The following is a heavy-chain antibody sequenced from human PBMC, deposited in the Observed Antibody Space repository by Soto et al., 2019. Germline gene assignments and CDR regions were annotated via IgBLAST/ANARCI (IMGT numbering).Heavy chain of an antibody. CDR3: ARRTAARPRYYYYGMDV. V-gene: IGHV4-39*01. CDR2: IYYSGST. CDR1: GGSISSYY. J-gene: IGHJ6*02. Sequence: SETLSLTCTVSGGSISSYYWGWIRQPPGKGLEWIGSIYYSGSTYYNPSLKSRVTISVDTSKNQFSLKLSSVTAADTAVYYCARRTAARPRYYYYGMDVWGQGTTVTVSS. D-gene: IGHD6-6*01.